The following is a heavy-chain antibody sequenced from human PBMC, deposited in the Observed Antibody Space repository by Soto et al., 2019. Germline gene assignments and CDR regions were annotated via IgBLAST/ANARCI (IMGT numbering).Heavy chain of an antibody. CDR2: MYYSGST. J-gene: IGHJ5*02. CDR3: AGRFVEVPAAILLSFDLFDP. CDR1: GGSIRSSSFY. D-gene: IGHD2-2*02. V-gene: IGHV4-39*01. Sequence: SETLSLTCTVSGGSIRSSSFYWGWIRQPPGKGLEWIGSMYYSGSTYYSPSLKSRVTISGDTSKNQFSLKLNSVTAADTAVYYCAGRFVEVPAAILLSFDLFDPWSEGTLVTVSS.